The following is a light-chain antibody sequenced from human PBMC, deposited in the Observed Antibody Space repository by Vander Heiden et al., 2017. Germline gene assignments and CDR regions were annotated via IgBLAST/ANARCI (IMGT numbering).Light chain of an antibody. V-gene: IGKV3-20*01. Sequence: DIVLTQSPGTLSLSPGERATLSCRASQSVSSSYLAWYQQKPGQAPRLLIYGASSRATGIPDRFSGSGYGTDFTLTISRREPEDFAVYYCQQDGSSPSLTFGGGTKVEIK. CDR2: GAS. CDR3: QQDGSSPSLT. J-gene: IGKJ4*01. CDR1: QSVSSSY.